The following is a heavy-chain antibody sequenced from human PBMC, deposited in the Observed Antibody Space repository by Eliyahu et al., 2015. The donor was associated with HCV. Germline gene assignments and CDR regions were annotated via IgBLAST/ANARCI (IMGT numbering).Heavy chain of an antibody. V-gene: IGHV3-30*04. CDR2: FSFDWRNQ. J-gene: IGHJ4*02. CDR1: GFSFSSSA. CDR3: ARSAWYQAVEY. D-gene: IGHD6-19*01. Sequence: QVQLVESGGGVVQPGKSLRLSCAASGFSFSSSAMHWVRQAPDKGLQWVAGFSFDWRNQYYADSVKGRFTISRDNSKNSLYLQMNSLRADDAAFYYCARSAWYQAVEYWGQGTLVTVSS.